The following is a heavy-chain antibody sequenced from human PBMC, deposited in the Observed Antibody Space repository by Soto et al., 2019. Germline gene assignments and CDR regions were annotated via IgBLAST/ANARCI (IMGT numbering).Heavy chain of an antibody. CDR3: AFGCSSTSCLKLHYYYYMDV. J-gene: IGHJ6*03. CDR1: GGTFSSYT. CDR2: IIPILGIA. V-gene: IGHV1-69*02. Sequence: ASVKVSCKASGGTFSSYTISWVRQAPGQGLEWMGRIIPILGIANYAQKFQGRVTITADKSTSTAYMELSSLRSEDTAVYYCAFGCSSTSCLKLHYYYYMDVWGKGTTVTVSS. D-gene: IGHD2-2*01.